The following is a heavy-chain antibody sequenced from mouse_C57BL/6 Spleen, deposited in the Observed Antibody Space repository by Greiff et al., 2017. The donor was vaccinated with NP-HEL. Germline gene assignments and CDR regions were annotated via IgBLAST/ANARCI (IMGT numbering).Heavy chain of an antibody. CDR1: GYAFSSSW. Sequence: VQLQQSGPELVKPGASVKISCKASGYAFSSSWMNWVKQRPGKGLEWIGRIYPGDGDTNYNGKFKGKATLTADKSSSTAYMQLSSLTSEDSAVYVCARQLRPHYYAMDYWGQGTSVTVSS. CDR2: IYPGDGDT. J-gene: IGHJ4*01. CDR3: ARQLRPHYYAMDY. D-gene: IGHD3-2*02. V-gene: IGHV1-82*01.